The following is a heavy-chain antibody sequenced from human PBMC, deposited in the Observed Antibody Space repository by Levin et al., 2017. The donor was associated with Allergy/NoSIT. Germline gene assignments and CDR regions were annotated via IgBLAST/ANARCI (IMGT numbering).Heavy chain of an antibody. CDR2: IIPILGIA. CDR3: ARETRRSLYRICSSTSCSGNYFDY. V-gene: IGHV1-69*04. D-gene: IGHD2-2*01. J-gene: IGHJ4*02. Sequence: ASVKVSCKASGGTFSSYAISWVRQAPGQGLEWMGRIIPILGIANYAQKFQGRVTITADKSTSTAYMELSSLRSEDTAVYYCARETRRSLYRICSSTSCSGNYFDYWGQGTLVTVSS. CDR1: GGTFSSYA.